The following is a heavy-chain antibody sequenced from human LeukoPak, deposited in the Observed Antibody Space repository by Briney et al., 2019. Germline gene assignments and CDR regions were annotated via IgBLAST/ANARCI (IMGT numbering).Heavy chain of an antibody. Sequence: PSQTLSLTCTVSGGSISSYYWSWIRQPPGKGLEWIGYIYYSGSTNYNPSLKSRVTISVDTSKNQFSLKLSSVTAADTAVYYCASQYSSGWYDYWGQGTLVTVSS. CDR2: IYYSGST. D-gene: IGHD6-19*01. CDR3: ASQYSSGWYDY. CDR1: GGSISSYY. J-gene: IGHJ4*02. V-gene: IGHV4-59*01.